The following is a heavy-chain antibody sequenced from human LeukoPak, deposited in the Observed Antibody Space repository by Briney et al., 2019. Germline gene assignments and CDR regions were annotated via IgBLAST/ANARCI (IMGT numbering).Heavy chain of an antibody. V-gene: IGHV4-4*07. D-gene: IGHD1-20*01. J-gene: IGHJ5*02. CDR3: ARALYNWNPNWFDP. CDR2: IYTGGST. Sequence: PSETLSLTCTVSGGSISSYYWSWIRQPAGKGLEWIGRIYTGGSTNYNPSLKSRVTMSVDTSKNQFSLKLSSVTAADTAVYYCARALYNWNPNWFDPWGQGTLVTVSA. CDR1: GGSISSYY.